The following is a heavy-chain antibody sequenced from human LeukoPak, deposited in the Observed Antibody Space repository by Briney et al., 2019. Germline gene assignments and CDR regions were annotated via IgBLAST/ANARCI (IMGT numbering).Heavy chain of an antibody. D-gene: IGHD3-10*01. CDR1: GFIFSSYS. CDR2: ISSSSTYI. Sequence: PGGSLRLSCAASGFIFSSYSMNWVRQAPGKGLEWVSSISSSSTYIYYADSVKGRFTISRDNSKNTLYLQMNSLRAEDTAVYYCAKAALGYGSGSYYNWDYFDYWGQGTLVTVSS. J-gene: IGHJ4*02. V-gene: IGHV3-21*01. CDR3: AKAALGYGSGSYYNWDYFDY.